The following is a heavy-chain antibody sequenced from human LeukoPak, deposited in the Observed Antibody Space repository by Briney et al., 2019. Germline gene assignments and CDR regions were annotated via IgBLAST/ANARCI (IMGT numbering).Heavy chain of an antibody. CDR1: GFTFSSYS. Sequence: GGSLRLSCAASGFTFSSYSMNWVRQAPGKGLEWVSSISSSSSYIYYADSVKGRFTISRDNAKNSLYLQMNSLRAEDTAIYYCARGDTTVTRHFDYWGQGTLVTVSS. CDR3: ARGDTTVTRHFDY. D-gene: IGHD4-17*01. J-gene: IGHJ4*02. V-gene: IGHV3-21*04. CDR2: ISSSSSYI.